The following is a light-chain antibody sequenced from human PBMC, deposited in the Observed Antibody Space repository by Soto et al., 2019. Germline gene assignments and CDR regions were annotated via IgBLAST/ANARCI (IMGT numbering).Light chain of an antibody. V-gene: IGLV3-21*02. Sequence: SYELTQPPSVSAAPGQTARITCGGDNIVTKAVHWYHQKPGQAPVLVVHDDSDRPSGIPERFSGSHSGNTATLTISRVEAGDEAEYYGQVWHGTDDRVIFGGGTPLPVL. CDR3: QVWHGTDDRVI. CDR1: NIVTKA. J-gene: IGLJ2*01. CDR2: DDS.